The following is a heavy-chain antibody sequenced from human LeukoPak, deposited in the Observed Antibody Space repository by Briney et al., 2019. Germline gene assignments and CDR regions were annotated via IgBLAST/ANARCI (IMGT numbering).Heavy chain of an antibody. V-gene: IGHV3-30*02. CDR1: GFTFSSYG. CDR3: AKEHYYDSSAFDY. D-gene: IGHD3-22*01. CDR2: IRYDGSNK. Sequence: GGSLRLSCAASGFTFSSYGMHWVRQAPGKGLEWVAFIRYDGSNKYYADSVKGRFTISRDNSKNTLYLQMNSLRAEDTAVYYCAKEHYYDSSAFDYWGQGTLVTVSS. J-gene: IGHJ4*02.